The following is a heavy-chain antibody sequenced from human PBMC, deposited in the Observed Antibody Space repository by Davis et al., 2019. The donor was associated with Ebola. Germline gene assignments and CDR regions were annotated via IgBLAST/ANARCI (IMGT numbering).Heavy chain of an antibody. CDR1: KFTFSTYA. J-gene: IGHJ6*04. Sequence: GESLKISCVGSKFTFSTYAMNWVRQAPGKGLEWVSSISSDSDYIYNADSAKGRFTISRDNAKNSLYLQMNSLRAEDTAVYYCARSGLSFGVVKYHYGMDVWGKGTTVTVSS. V-gene: IGHV3-21*04. CDR2: ISSDSDYI. CDR3: ARSGLSFGVVKYHYGMDV. D-gene: IGHD3-3*01.